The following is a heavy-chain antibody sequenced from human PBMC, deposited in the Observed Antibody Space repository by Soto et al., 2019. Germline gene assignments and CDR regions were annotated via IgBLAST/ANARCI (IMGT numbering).Heavy chain of an antibody. V-gene: IGHV3-7*01. Sequence: GESLKISCAASGFTFSSYWMSWVRQAPGKGLEWVANIKQDGSEKYYVDSVKGRFTISRDNAKNSLYLQMNSLRAEDTAVYYCARERGYCSSTSCYYYGMDVWGQGTTVTVSS. J-gene: IGHJ6*02. D-gene: IGHD2-2*01. CDR3: ARERGYCSSTSCYYYGMDV. CDR2: IKQDGSEK. CDR1: GFTFSSYW.